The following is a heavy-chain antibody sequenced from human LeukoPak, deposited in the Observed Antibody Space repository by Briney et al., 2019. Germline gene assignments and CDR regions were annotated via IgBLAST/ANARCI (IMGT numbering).Heavy chain of an antibody. J-gene: IGHJ4*02. V-gene: IGHV3-33*01. D-gene: IGHD1-26*01. Sequence: GGSVRLSCAASGFILSTRGMHWVRQAPGKGLEWVAGMWYDGSREDYADSVKGRFTISRDMSKNTLNLQMNSLRVEDTAMFYCARDLSFGSLDFRGQGTLVTVSS. CDR2: MWYDGSRE. CDR3: ARDLSFGSLDF. CDR1: GFILSTRG.